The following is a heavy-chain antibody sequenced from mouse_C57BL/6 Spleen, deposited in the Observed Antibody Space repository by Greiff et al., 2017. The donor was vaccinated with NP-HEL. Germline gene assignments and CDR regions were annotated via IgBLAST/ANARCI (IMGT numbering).Heavy chain of an antibody. CDR3: AREGYGDFDV. Sequence: VQLQQSGPGMVKPSQSLSLTCTVTGYSITSGYDWHWIRHFPGNKLEWMGYISYSGSTNYNPSLKSRISITHDTSKNHFFLKLNSVTTEDTATYYCAREGYGDFDVWGTGTTVTVSS. J-gene: IGHJ1*03. CDR2: ISYSGST. CDR1: GYSITSGYD. D-gene: IGHD1-2*01. V-gene: IGHV3-1*01.